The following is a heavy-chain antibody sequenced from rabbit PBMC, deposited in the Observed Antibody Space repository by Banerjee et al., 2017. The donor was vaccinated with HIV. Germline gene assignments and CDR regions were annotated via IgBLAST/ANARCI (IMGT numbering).Heavy chain of an antibody. D-gene: IGHD4-1*01. V-gene: IGHV1S45*01. Sequence: QEQLEESGGDLVQPEGSLTLTCTASGFSFSNDMWICWVRQAPGKGLEWIACIYAGSSGSTWYASWAKGRFTISKTSSTTVTLQMTSLTAADTATYFCARDLAGVIGWNFGLWGPGTLVTVS. CDR1: GFSFSNDMW. CDR3: ARDLAGVIGWNFGL. J-gene: IGHJ4*01. CDR2: IYAGSSGST.